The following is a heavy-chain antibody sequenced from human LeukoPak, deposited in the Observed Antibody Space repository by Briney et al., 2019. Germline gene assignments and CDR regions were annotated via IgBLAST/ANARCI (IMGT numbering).Heavy chain of an antibody. Sequence: GASVKVSCTASGYSFTNNYIHWMRQAPGQGLEWMGMIYPRDGSTSYAQKFQGRVTVTSDTSTSTVHMELSGLRSEDTAVYYCARDQEGFDYWGQGTLVTVSS. CDR3: ARDQEGFDY. V-gene: IGHV1-46*01. CDR1: GYSFTNNY. CDR2: IYPRDGST. J-gene: IGHJ4*02.